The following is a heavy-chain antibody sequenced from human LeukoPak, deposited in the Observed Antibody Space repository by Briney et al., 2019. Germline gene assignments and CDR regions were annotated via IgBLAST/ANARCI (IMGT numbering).Heavy chain of an antibody. Sequence: PSETLSLTCTVSGGSISSSSYYWGWIRQPPGKGLEWIGSIYYSGSTYYNPSLKSRVTISVDTSKNQFSLKLSSVTAADTAVYYCARGSYGSLTLDYWGQGTLVTVSS. V-gene: IGHV4-39*07. CDR2: IYYSGST. J-gene: IGHJ4*02. CDR1: GGSISSSSYY. D-gene: IGHD5-18*01. CDR3: ARGSYGSLTLDY.